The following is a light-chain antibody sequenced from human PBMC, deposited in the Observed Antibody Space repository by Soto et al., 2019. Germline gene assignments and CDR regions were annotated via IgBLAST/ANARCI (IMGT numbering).Light chain of an antibody. Sequence: QSVLPQPPSASGSPGQSVTISCTGTSSDIGGYDYVSWYQQHPGKTPKFMIYEVSKRPSGVPDRFSGSKSGNTASLTVSVLQAEDEADYYCVSYAGSNIWMFGGGTKVTVL. CDR3: VSYAGSNIWM. CDR1: SSDIGGYDY. J-gene: IGLJ3*02. CDR2: EVS. V-gene: IGLV2-8*01.